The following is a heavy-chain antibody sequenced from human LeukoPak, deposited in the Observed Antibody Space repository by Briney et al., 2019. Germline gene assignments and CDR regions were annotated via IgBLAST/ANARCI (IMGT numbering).Heavy chain of an antibody. Sequence: SVKVSCEASGGTFSCYAISWVRQAPGQGLEWMGGIIPIFGTANYAQKFQGRVTITADESTSTAYMELSSLRSEDTAVYYCARVSYSSYSTRYYYMDVWGKGTTVTVSS. J-gene: IGHJ6*03. CDR3: ARVSYSSYSTRYYYMDV. CDR1: GGTFSCYA. CDR2: IIPIFGTA. D-gene: IGHD2/OR15-2a*01. V-gene: IGHV1-69*13.